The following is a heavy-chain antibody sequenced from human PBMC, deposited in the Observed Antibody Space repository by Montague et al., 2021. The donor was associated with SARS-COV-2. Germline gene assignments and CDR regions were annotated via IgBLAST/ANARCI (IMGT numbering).Heavy chain of an antibody. D-gene: IGHD3-9*01. Sequence: SLRLSCAASGFTFSSYAMHWVRQAPGKGLEWVAVISYDRSNKYYSDSFNGLFTISRDNSKNTLYLQMNSLRAEDTAVYYCARAAGNYDILTGYYDYGGQGPRVTVSS. V-gene: IGHV3-30*04. CDR1: GFTFSSYA. J-gene: IGHJ4*02. CDR3: ARAAGNYDILTGYYDY. CDR2: ISYDRSNK.